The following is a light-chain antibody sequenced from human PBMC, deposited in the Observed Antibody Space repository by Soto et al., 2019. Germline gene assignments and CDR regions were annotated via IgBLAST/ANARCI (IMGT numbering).Light chain of an antibody. CDR1: SSDIGSYDR. Sequence: QSALTQPASVSGSPGQSITISCTGTSSDIGSYDRVSWYQWHPGKAPKLIIYEDYRRPSQISNRFSGSKSGNTASLTISGLQAEDEADYYCCSYAGSNIFAVFGGGNKVTVL. CDR3: CSYAGSNIFAV. V-gene: IGLV2-23*01. CDR2: EDY. J-gene: IGLJ2*01.